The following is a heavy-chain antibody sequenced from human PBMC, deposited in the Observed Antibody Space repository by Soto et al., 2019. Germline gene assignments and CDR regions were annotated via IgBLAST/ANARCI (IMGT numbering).Heavy chain of an antibody. CDR1: GYTFTSYG. J-gene: IGHJ6*03. D-gene: IGHD2-21*01. V-gene: IGHV1-18*01. CDR2: ISAYNGNT. CDR3: ARGHYGGGDCYSGYYYYYMDV. Sequence: QVQLVQSGAEVKKPGASVKVSCKASGYTFTSYGISWVRQAPGQGLEWMGWISAYNGNTNSAQKLQGRVTMTTDTFTSTAYMELRSLRSDDTAVYYCARGHYGGGDCYSGYYYYYMDVWGKGTTVTVSS.